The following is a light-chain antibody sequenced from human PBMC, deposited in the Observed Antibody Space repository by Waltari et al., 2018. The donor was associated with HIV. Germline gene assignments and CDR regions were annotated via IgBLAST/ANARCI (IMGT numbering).Light chain of an antibody. CDR3: QQPYSTPPYT. V-gene: IGKV1-39*01. CDR2: DAT. J-gene: IGKJ2*01. Sequence: DIQMTQSPSTLSASVGDRVTIPCRSSQTIANYVNWYRQKVGEAPKPLVFDATTLQSGVPARFSASGSGTEFTLTIASLEPEDFAMYFCQQPYSTPPYTFGQGTK. CDR1: QTIANY.